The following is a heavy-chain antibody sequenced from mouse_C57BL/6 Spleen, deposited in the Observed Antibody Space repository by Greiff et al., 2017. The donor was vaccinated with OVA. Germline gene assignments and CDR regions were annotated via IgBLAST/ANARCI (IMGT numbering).Heavy chain of an antibody. J-gene: IGHJ2*01. CDR3: ARDYGTYFDY. V-gene: IGHV1-61*01. CDR1: GYTFTSYW. D-gene: IGHD1-1*01. CDR2: IYPSDSET. Sequence: QVQLKQPGAELVRPGSSVKLSCKASGYTFTSYWMDWVKQRPGQGLEWIGNIYPSDSETHYNQKFKDKATLTVDKSSSTAYMQLSSLTSEDSAVYYCARDYGTYFDYWGQGTTLTVSS.